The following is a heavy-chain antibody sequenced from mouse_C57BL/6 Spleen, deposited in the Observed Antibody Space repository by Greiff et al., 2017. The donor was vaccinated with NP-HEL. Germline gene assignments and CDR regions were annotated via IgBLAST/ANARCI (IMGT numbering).Heavy chain of an antibody. Sequence: VQLQQSGPELVKPGASVKIPCKASGYTFTDYNMDWVKQSHGKSLEWIGDINPNNGGTIYNQKFKGKATLTVDKSSSTAYMELRSLTSEDTAVYYCARWDYDYDRWYFDVWGTGTTVTVSS. CDR3: ARWDYDYDRWYFDV. CDR1: GYTFTDYN. D-gene: IGHD2-4*01. V-gene: IGHV1-18*01. J-gene: IGHJ1*03. CDR2: INPNNGGT.